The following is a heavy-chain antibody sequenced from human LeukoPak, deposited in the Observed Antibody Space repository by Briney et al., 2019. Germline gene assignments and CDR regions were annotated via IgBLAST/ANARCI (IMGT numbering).Heavy chain of an antibody. D-gene: IGHD1-26*01. V-gene: IGHV1-18*01. J-gene: IGHJ4*02. CDR2: ISAYNGNT. Sequence: ASVRVSCKASGYTFTSYGISWVRQAPGQGLEWMGWISAYNGNTNYAQKLQGRVTMTTDTSTSTAYMELRSLRSDDTAVYYCARDRYGYSGSQFDYWGQGTLVTVSS. CDR1: GYTFTSYG. CDR3: ARDRYGYSGSQFDY.